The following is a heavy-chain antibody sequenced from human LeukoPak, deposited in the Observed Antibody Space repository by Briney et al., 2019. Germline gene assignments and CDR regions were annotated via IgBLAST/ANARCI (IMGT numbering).Heavy chain of an antibody. J-gene: IGHJ4*02. CDR3: ARGIVGATHFDY. D-gene: IGHD1-26*01. V-gene: IGHV4-59*01. CDR1: GGSISSYY. CDR2: IYYSGST. Sequence: SETLSLTCTVSGGSISSYYWSWIRQPPGKGLEWIGYIYYSGSTNYKPSLKSRVTISVDTSKNQFSLKLSSVTAADKAVYYCARGIVGATHFDYWGQGTLVTVSS.